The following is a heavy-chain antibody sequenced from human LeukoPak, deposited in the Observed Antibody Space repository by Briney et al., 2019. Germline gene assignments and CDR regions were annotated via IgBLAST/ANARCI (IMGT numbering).Heavy chain of an antibody. D-gene: IGHD6-19*01. CDR1: GGTFSSYA. CDR3: ARAPYSSGGTTNYYYYYYMDV. J-gene: IGHJ6*03. Sequence: SVTVSCKTAGGTFSSYAITWERQAPGQGLEWMGGSIPIFGTTNYAQKFQGRVTSTADESTNTAYMELSSLRSEDTAVYYCARAPYSSGGTTNYYYYYYMDVWGKGTTVTVSS. CDR2: SIPIFGTT. V-gene: IGHV1-69*13.